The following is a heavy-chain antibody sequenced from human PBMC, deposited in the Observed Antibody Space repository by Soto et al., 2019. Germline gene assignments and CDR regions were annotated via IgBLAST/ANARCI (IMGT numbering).Heavy chain of an antibody. V-gene: IGHV4-61*01. Sequence: SETLSLTCTVSGGSVSTGMKYWGWVRQPPGKALEFIGYMYKTGETLLNSSLKSRVTLSMETSKNQFSLTLSSVTAADTAVYFCMKAHESGDFLGMSVWGPGTTVTSP. CDR2: MYKTGET. CDR3: MKAHESGDFLGMSV. CDR1: GGSVSTGMKY. J-gene: IGHJ6*02. D-gene: IGHD3-10*01.